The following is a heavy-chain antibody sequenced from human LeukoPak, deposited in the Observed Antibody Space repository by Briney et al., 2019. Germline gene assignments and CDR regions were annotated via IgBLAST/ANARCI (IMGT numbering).Heavy chain of an antibody. CDR3: ARDGYRLSGYFYYMDV. J-gene: IGHJ6*03. CDR2: INTHNGDT. Sequence: ASVKVSCKASGYTFASFGITWVRQAPGQELEWMGWINTHNGDTNYAQKLQGRVTMTTDTSTSTAYMELRSLRSDDTAVYYCARDGYRLSGYFYYMDVWGKGTTVTVSS. V-gene: IGHV1-18*01. CDR1: GYTFASFG. D-gene: IGHD2-2*03.